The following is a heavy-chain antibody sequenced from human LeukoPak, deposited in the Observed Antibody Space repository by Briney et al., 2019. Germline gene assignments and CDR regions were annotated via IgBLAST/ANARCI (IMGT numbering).Heavy chain of an antibody. Sequence: ASVKVSGKASGYTFTDYYMHWVRQAPGQGLEWMGRINPNSGGTNYAQKFQGRVTMTRDTSISTAYMELSGLRSDDTAVYYCARVGYYDSSGYFDYWGQGTLVTVSS. J-gene: IGHJ4*02. V-gene: IGHV1-2*06. CDR1: GYTFTDYY. D-gene: IGHD3-22*01. CDR3: ARVGYYDSSGYFDY. CDR2: INPNSGGT.